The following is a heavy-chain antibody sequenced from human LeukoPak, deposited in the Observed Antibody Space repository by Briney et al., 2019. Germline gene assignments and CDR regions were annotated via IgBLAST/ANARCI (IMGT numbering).Heavy chain of an antibody. Sequence: SETLSLTCTVSGGSISSYYWSWIRQPPGKGLEWIGYIYYSGSTNYNPSLKSRVTISVDTSKNQFSLKLSSVTAEDTAVYYCARKRYCSSTSCYNYFDYWGQGTLVTVSS. V-gene: IGHV4-59*01. CDR1: GGSISSYY. J-gene: IGHJ4*02. D-gene: IGHD2-2*01. CDR2: IYYSGST. CDR3: ARKRYCSSTSCYNYFDY.